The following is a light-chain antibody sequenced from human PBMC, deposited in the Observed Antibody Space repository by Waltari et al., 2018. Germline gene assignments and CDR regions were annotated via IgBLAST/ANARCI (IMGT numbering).Light chain of an antibody. Sequence: IQMTQSPSSLSASVGDRVTITCRASQSISSYLNWYQQKPGKPPKLLIYAASSLQSGVPSRFSGSGSGTEFTLTISSLQPEDFATYYCQQSYSTPFTFGPGTKVDIK. CDR1: QSISSY. V-gene: IGKV1-39*01. CDR2: AAS. CDR3: QQSYSTPFT. J-gene: IGKJ3*01.